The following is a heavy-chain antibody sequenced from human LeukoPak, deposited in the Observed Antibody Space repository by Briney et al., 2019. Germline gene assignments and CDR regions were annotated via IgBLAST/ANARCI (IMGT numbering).Heavy chain of an antibody. J-gene: IGHJ4*02. D-gene: IGHD3-22*01. Sequence: LVASVKVSCKASGYTFTGYYMHWVRQAPGQGLEWKGWINPNSGGTNYAQKFQGRVTMTRDTSISTAYMELSRLRSDDTAVYYCARVVSITYYYDSSGYPYYFDYWGQGTLVTVSS. V-gene: IGHV1-2*02. CDR3: ARVVSITYYYDSSGYPYYFDY. CDR2: INPNSGGT. CDR1: GYTFTGYY.